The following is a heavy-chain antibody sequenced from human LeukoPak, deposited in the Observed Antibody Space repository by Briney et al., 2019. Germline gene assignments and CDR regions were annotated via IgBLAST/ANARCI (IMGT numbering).Heavy chain of an antibody. CDR3: AKDAAGPEY. CDR2: IGASGGDT. J-gene: IGHJ4*02. D-gene: IGHD6-13*01. V-gene: IGHV3-23*01. CDR1: GLTFSSYS. Sequence: GGSLRLSCVVSGLTFSSYSMSWVRQAPGKGLEWVSGIGASGGDTWYPDSVKGRFTISRDNSKNTLYLQMNSLRAEDTAIYYCAKDAAGPEYWGQGTLVTVSS.